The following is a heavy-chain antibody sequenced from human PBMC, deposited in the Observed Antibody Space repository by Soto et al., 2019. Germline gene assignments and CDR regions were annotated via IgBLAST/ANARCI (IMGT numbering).Heavy chain of an antibody. D-gene: IGHD1-26*01. CDR2: IYPGDSYT. V-gene: IGHV5-51*01. CDR3: ARPHSSGSYSYYYYYYGMDV. Sequence: PLEALKISCKRSGYSFTSYWICWVRHITGKVLEWMVIIYPGDSYTRYSPSFQGQFTIAADKSISTAYLQWSSPKDSDTAMYYCARPHSSGSYSYYYYYYGMDVWGQGTTVTVSS. CDR1: GYSFTSYW. J-gene: IGHJ6*02.